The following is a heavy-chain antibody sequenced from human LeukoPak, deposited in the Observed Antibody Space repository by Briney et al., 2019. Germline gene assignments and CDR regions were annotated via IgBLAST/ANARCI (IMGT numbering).Heavy chain of an antibody. CDR1: GGSISSSSYY. CDR2: IYYSGST. D-gene: IGHD5-18*01. J-gene: IGHJ4*02. Sequence: SETLSLTCTVSGGSISSSSYYWGWIHQPPGKGLEWIGSIYYSGSTYYSPSLKSRVTISVDTSKNQFSLKLSSVTAADTAVYYCASRYSYGSGNFDYWGQGTLVTVSS. CDR3: ASRYSYGSGNFDY. V-gene: IGHV4-39*01.